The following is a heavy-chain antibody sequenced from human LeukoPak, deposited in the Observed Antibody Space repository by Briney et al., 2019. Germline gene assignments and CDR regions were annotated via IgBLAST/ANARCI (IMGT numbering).Heavy chain of an antibody. CDR3: ATIRGGLPDY. Sequence: GGSLRLSCAASGFTFSDYYMSWIRQAPGKGLEWVSYISSSSSYTNYADSVKGRFTISRDNAKNSLYLQMNSLRAEDTAVYYCATIRGGLPDYWGQGTLVTVSS. CDR1: GFTFSDYY. J-gene: IGHJ4*02. CDR2: ISSSSSYT. V-gene: IGHV3-11*03. D-gene: IGHD3-10*01.